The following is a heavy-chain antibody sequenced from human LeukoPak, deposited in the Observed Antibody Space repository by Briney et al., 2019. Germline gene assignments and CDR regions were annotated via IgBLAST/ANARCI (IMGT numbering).Heavy chain of an antibody. CDR2: IYYSGST. CDR3: ARDTYGSKYYYDSSASKGFDY. J-gene: IGHJ4*02. Sequence: SETLSLTCTVSGGSISSYYWSWIRQPPGKGLEWIGYIYYSGSTNYNPSLKSRVTISVDTSKNQFSLKLSSVTAADTAVYYCARDTYGSKYYYDSSASKGFDYWGQGTLVTVSS. CDR1: GGSISSYY. D-gene: IGHD3-22*01. V-gene: IGHV4-59*01.